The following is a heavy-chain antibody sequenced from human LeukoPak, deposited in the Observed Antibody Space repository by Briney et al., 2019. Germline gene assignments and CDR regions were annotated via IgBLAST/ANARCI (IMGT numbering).Heavy chain of an antibody. CDR3: ARDNSVLDY. J-gene: IGHJ4*02. CDR1: GGSVSCGDYY. V-gene: IGHV4-61*08. CDR2: IYYSGST. D-gene: IGHD2-21*01. Sequence: SETLSLTCSVSGGSVSCGDYYWNWIRQPPGKGLEWVGYIYYSGSTNYNPSLKSRLSISVDRSKNQFSLKLKSVTAADTAVYYCARDNSVLDYWGQGTLVTVSS.